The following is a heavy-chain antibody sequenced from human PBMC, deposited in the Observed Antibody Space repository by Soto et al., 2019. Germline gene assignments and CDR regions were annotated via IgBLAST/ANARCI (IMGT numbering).Heavy chain of an antibody. J-gene: IGHJ6*02. CDR2: INSDGSST. CDR1: GFTFSSYL. Sequence: GGSLRLSCAASGFTFSSYLMHWVRQAPGKGLVWVSRINSDGSSTTYADSVKGRFTISRDSAKNTLYLQMNSLRAEDTAVYYCAYYYDSSGYPSYYYYGMDVWGQGTTVTVSS. CDR3: AYYYDSSGYPSYYYYGMDV. V-gene: IGHV3-74*01. D-gene: IGHD3-22*01.